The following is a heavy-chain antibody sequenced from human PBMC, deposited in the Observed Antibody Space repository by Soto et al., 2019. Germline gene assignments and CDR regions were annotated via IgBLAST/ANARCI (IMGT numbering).Heavy chain of an antibody. Sequence: SETLSLTCSVSGGSISSRNYYWGWIRQPPGKGLEWIGTIYYSGSTYYNPSLKSRVTISVDTSKNQFSLKLSSVTAADTAVYYCARAYSGSYSRYYYYGMDVWGQGTTVTVSS. D-gene: IGHD1-26*01. CDR1: GGSISSRNYY. CDR3: ARAYSGSYSRYYYYGMDV. V-gene: IGHV4-39*01. J-gene: IGHJ6*02. CDR2: IYYSGST.